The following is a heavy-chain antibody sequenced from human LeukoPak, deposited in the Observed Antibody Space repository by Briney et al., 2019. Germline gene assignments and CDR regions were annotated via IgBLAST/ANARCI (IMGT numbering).Heavy chain of an antibody. V-gene: IGHV3-74*01. Sequence: GGSLRFSCAASGFTFSSYWMHWVRQAPGKGLVWVSRIKNDGSSTSYADSVKGRFTISRDNAKNTLYLQMNSLRTEDTAVYYCAKSDYFDYWGQGILVTVSS. J-gene: IGHJ4*02. CDR2: IKNDGSST. CDR1: GFTFSSYW. CDR3: AKSDYFDY.